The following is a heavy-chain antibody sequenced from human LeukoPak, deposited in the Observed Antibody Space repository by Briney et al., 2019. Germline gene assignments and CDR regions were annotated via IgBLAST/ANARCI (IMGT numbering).Heavy chain of an antibody. CDR1: GFTVSSNY. D-gene: IGHD2-8*01. CDR2: IYSGGST. CDR3: GRSNPADY. Sequence: GGSLRLSCAVSGFTVSSNYMSWVRQAPGKGLEWVSVIYSGGSTYYADSVKGRFTISRDSSKNTLYLQMNSLRAEDTAVYYCGRSNPADYWGQGTLVTVSS. V-gene: IGHV3-53*01. J-gene: IGHJ4*02.